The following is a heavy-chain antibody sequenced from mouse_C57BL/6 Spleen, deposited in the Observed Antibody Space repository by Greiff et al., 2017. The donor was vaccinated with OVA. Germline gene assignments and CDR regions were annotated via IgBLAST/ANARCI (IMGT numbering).Heavy chain of an antibody. CDR3: AKTYYDYDVGYFDY. V-gene: IGHV2-5*01. Sequence: VMLVESGPGLVQPSQSLSITCTVSGFSLTSYGVHWVRQSPGKGLEWLGVIWRGGSTDYNAAFMSRLSITKDNSKSQVFFKMNSLQADDTAIYYCAKTYYDYDVGYFDYWGQGTTLTVSS. CDR2: IWRGGST. J-gene: IGHJ2*01. CDR1: GFSLTSYG. D-gene: IGHD2-4*01.